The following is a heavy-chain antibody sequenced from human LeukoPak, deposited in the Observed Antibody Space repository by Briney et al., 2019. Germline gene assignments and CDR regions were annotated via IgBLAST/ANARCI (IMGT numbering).Heavy chain of an antibody. Sequence: ASVKVCCKASGGTFSSDTISWVRQAPGQGLEWMGRIIPILGIANYAQKFHGRVTITADKSTSTAYMELSSLRSEDTAVYYCAREMVRGVITGYYFDYWGQGTLVTVSS. D-gene: IGHD3-10*01. CDR1: GGTFSSDT. CDR2: IIPILGIA. CDR3: AREMVRGVITGYYFDY. J-gene: IGHJ4*02. V-gene: IGHV1-69*04.